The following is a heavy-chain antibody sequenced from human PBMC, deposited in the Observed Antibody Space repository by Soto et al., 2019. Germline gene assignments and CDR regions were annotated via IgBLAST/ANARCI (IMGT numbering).Heavy chain of an antibody. CDR1: GFTFSSYA. V-gene: IGHV3-23*01. CDR2: ISGSGGST. D-gene: IGHD3-10*01. J-gene: IGHJ6*03. Sequence: PGGSLRLSCAASGFTFSSYAMSWVRQAPGKGLEWVSAISGSGGSTYYADSVKGRFTISRDNSKNTLYLQMNSLRAEDTAVYYCVVARRGYYYYYMDVWGKGTTVTVSS. CDR3: VVARRGYYYYYMDV.